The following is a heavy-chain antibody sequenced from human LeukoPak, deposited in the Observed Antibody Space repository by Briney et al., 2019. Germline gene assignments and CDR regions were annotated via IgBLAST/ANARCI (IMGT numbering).Heavy chain of an antibody. CDR3: VRDTYNYGSSDYWAAFDI. CDR2: IKQDGSEK. Sequence: PGGSLRLSCAASGFTFSSYWMSWVRQAPGKGLEWVANIKQDGSEKYYVDSVKGRFTISRDNAKNSLYLQMNSLRAEDTAVYYCVRDTYNYGSSDYWAAFDIWGQGTMVTVSS. CDR1: GFTFSSYW. V-gene: IGHV3-7*01. J-gene: IGHJ3*02. D-gene: IGHD3-22*01.